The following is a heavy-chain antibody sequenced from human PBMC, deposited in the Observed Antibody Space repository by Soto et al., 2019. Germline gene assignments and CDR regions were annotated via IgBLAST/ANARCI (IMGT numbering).Heavy chain of an antibody. CDR1: GFTFSRYT. Sequence: EVQLVESGGGLVKPGGSLRLSCAASGFTFSRYTINWVRQAPGKGLEWVSSISTSSSYLYYADSMKGRFTISRDDAKNPLCLQMNSLRAEDTAVYYCARESDPAKAFDIWGQGTMVTVSS. CDR2: ISTSSSYL. CDR3: ARESDPAKAFDI. J-gene: IGHJ3*02. V-gene: IGHV3-21*01.